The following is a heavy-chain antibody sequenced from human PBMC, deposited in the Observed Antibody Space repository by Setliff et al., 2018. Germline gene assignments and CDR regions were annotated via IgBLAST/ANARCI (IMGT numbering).Heavy chain of an antibody. CDR1: GNRFTDYN. CDR3: VRSSAPQVVLAADFDF. CDR2: INPNSGDT. V-gene: IGHV1-2*02. D-gene: IGHD6-19*01. Sequence: ASVKVSCKASGNRFTDYNLHWVRQAPGQGLEWMGWINPNSGDTHSAQKFQGRVTMTRDTSINTAYMELSSLTSDDTAFYYCVRSSAPQVVLAADFDFWGQGTPVTVSS. J-gene: IGHJ4*02.